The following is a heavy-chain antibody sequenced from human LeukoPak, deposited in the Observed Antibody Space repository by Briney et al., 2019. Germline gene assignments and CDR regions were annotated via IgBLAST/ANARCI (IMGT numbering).Heavy chain of an antibody. Sequence: GGSLKLSCAASGFTFSTYGLHWVRQAPGKGLEWVAVIRYDGNNKFYVDSVRGRFTISRDNSKNTLYLQMNSLRAEDTAVYYCARAYYSDITDYPYIGYWGQGVLVTVSS. CDR1: GFTFSTYG. CDR2: IRYDGNNK. CDR3: ARAYYSDITDYPYIGY. J-gene: IGHJ4*02. D-gene: IGHD3-22*01. V-gene: IGHV3-33*01.